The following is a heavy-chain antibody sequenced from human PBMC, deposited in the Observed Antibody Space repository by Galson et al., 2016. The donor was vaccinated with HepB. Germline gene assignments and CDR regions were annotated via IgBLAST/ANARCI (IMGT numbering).Heavy chain of an antibody. CDR2: ISGYNGNT. V-gene: IGHV1-18*04. CDR3: ARDPVIVVEVAAIHYYGMDV. Sequence: SVKVSCKASGYTFTSYGISWVRQAPGQGLEWMGWISGYNGNTNYAQKLQDRATMTRDTSTSTAYMELRSLRSDDTAVYYCARDPVIVVEVAAIHYYGMDVWGQGTTVTVSS. D-gene: IGHD2-15*01. CDR1: GYTFTSYG. J-gene: IGHJ6*02.